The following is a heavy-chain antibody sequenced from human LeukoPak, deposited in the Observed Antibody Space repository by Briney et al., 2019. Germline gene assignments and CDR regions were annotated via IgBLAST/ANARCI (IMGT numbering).Heavy chain of an antibody. CDR1: GFTFTSSA. D-gene: IGHD3-9*01. V-gene: IGHV1-58*01. J-gene: IGHJ3*02. Sequence: SVKVSCKASGFTFTSSAVQWVRQARGQRLELIGWIVVGSGNTDYAQKFQERVTITRDMSASTAYMELSSLRSEDTAVYYCAADPYYDILTGYSGTDAFDIWGQGTMVTVSS. CDR2: IVVGSGNT. CDR3: AADPYYDILTGYSGTDAFDI.